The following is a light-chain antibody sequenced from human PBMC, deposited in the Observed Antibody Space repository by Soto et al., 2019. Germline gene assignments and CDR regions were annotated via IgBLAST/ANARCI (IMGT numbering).Light chain of an antibody. V-gene: IGLV2-14*01. CDR3: SSYAGSNTDYV. Sequence: QSALTQPASVSGSPGQSITISCTGTSSDVGGYNYVSWYQQHPGKAPKLMIYEVRNRPSGISNRFSGSKSGNTASLTISGLQAEDEADYYCSSYAGSNTDYVFGTGTKVTVL. CDR1: SSDVGGYNY. CDR2: EVR. J-gene: IGLJ1*01.